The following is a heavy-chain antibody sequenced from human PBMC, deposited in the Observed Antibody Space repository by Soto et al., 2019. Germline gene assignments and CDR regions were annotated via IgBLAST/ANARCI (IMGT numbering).Heavy chain of an antibody. CDR2: TYYRSKWYN. V-gene: IGHV6-1*01. D-gene: IGHD5-18*01. Sequence: SQTLSLTCXISGDSVSSNSAAWNWIRQSPSRGLEWLGRTYYRSKWYNDYAVSVKSRITINPDTSKNQFSLQLNSVTPEDTAVYYCARDGGYSYGWSYYGMDVWGQGTTVTVSS. CDR1: GDSVSSNSAA. CDR3: ARDGGYSYGWSYYGMDV. J-gene: IGHJ6*02.